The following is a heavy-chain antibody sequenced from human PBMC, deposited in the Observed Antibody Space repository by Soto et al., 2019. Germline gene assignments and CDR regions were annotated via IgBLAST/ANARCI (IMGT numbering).Heavy chain of an antibody. CDR3: AGGSYSSSDYYYYYYMDV. V-gene: IGHV1-2*04. Sequence: ASVKVSCKASGYTFTGYYMHWVRQAPGQGLEWMGWINPNSGGTNYAQKFQGWVTMTRDTSISTAYMELSRLRSDDTAVYYCAGGSYSSSDYYYYYYMDVWGKGTTVTVSS. J-gene: IGHJ6*03. CDR1: GYTFTGYY. D-gene: IGHD6-6*01. CDR2: INPNSGGT.